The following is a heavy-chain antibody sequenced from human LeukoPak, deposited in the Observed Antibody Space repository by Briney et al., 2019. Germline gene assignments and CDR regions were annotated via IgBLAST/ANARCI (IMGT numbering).Heavy chain of an antibody. Sequence: ASVKVSCKASGDTFTYSAIHWVRQAPGQSLEWMGWINAGNGFTHYSQKFQVRVTITRDTSANTAFMRLSSLRSEDTAVYYCARVPPSDNSSFYYFDSWGQGTLVTVSS. CDR2: INAGNGFT. D-gene: IGHD3-22*01. CDR3: ARVPPSDNSSFYYFDS. CDR1: GDTFTYSA. J-gene: IGHJ4*02. V-gene: IGHV1-3*01.